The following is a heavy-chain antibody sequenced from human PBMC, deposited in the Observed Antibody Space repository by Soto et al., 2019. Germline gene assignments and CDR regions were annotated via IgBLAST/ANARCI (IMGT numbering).Heavy chain of an antibody. CDR3: ARGIAARPDSYFGY. V-gene: IGHV3-33*01. J-gene: IGHJ4*02. Sequence: QVQLVESGGGVVQPGRSLRLSCAASGFTFSSYGMHWVRQAPGKGLEWVAVIWYDGSTKYYADSVKGRFTISRDNSKNTLYLQMNSLRAEDTAVYYCARGIAARPDSYFGYWGQGTLVTVSS. D-gene: IGHD6-6*01. CDR2: IWYDGSTK. CDR1: GFTFSSYG.